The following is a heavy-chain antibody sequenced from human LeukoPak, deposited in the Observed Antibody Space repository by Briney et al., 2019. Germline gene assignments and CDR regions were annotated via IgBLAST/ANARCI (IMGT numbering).Heavy chain of an antibody. Sequence: PGGSLRLSCSASGFTFSRYAMHWVRQAPGKGLEYVSAIINNGGSTYYADSVKGRFTISRDNSKNTLYLQMSSLRTEDTAVYYCAKDRPGMTYYGSGTVWNKFDYWGQGTLVTVSS. D-gene: IGHD3-10*01. CDR3: AKDRPGMTYYGSGTVWNKFDY. J-gene: IGHJ4*02. CDR2: IINNGGST. V-gene: IGHV3-64D*06. CDR1: GFTFSRYA.